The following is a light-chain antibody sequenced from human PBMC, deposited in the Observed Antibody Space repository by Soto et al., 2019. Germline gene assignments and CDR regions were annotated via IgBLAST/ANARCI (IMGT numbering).Light chain of an antibody. CDR3: QQFGNSPQT. CDR1: QSINSNY. J-gene: IGKJ1*01. Sequence: EIVLTQSPGTLSLSAGERATLSCRASQSINSNYFAWYQQKPGQAPRLVIYAASSRATGIPDRFSGSGSGTAFTLTINRLEPEDFAVYYCQQFGNSPQTFGQGTKVEI. V-gene: IGKV3-20*01. CDR2: AAS.